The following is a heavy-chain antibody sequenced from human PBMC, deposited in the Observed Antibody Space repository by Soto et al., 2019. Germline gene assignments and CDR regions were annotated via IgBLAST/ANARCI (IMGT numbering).Heavy chain of an antibody. CDR1: GYSISSAVSY. Sequence: SETLSLTCTVSGYSISSAVSYWSWVRQPPGKGLEWIGETNGEGSAFYNPSLKTRVAISLDTPKNQFSLKLSSMTAADTAVYYCARESNLHVFDYWGQGTLVTVSS. CDR3: ARESNLHVFDY. V-gene: IGHV4-30-4*01. J-gene: IGHJ4*02. CDR2: TNGEGSA.